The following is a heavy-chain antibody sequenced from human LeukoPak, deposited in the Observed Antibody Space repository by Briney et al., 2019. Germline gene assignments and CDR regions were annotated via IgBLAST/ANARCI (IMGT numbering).Heavy chain of an antibody. CDR2: IYHSGST. V-gene: IGHV4-4*02. D-gene: IGHD6-19*01. CDR1: GGSISSTNW. CDR3: ARVYSSGTNWFDP. J-gene: IGHJ5*02. Sequence: SETLSLTCAVSGGSISSTNWWSWVRQPPGKGLEWIGEIYHSGSTNYNPSLKSRVTISVDKSKNQLSLKLSSVTAADTAVYYCARVYSSGTNWFDPWGQGTLVTVSS.